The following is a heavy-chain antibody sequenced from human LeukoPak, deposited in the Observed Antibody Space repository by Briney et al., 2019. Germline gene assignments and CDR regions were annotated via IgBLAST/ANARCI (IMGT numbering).Heavy chain of an antibody. CDR2: ISGSGGST. Sequence: GGSLRLSCAVSGLTFSSYAMSWVRQAPGKGLEWVSAISGSGGSTYYADSVKGRFTISRDNAKNSLYLQMNSLRAEDTAVYYCARDPTPYSSSWYGDYWGQGTLVTVSS. CDR3: ARDPTPYSSSWYGDY. D-gene: IGHD6-13*01. J-gene: IGHJ4*02. CDR1: GLTFSSYA. V-gene: IGHV3-23*01.